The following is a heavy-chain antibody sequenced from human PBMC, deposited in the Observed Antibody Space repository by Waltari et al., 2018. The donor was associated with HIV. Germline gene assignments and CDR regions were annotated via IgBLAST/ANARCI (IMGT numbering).Heavy chain of an antibody. CDR2: IKEDGSEK. V-gene: IGHV3-7*01. Sequence: EVQLVASGGGLVQPAGSLRIPCAGSGFPISSYSMSWVRQDPGGGLEWVAFIKEDGSEKTYVDSVKGRFTISRDNAKNSLFLQMNNLRAEDTAVYYCGRGGLRDYWGQGTLVTVSS. J-gene: IGHJ4*02. D-gene: IGHD3-16*01. CDR1: GFPISSYS. CDR3: GRGGLRDY.